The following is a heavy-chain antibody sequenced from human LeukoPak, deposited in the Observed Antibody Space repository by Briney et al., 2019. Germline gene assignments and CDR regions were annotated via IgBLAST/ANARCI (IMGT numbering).Heavy chain of an antibody. CDR2: VYYSGTT. Sequence: PSETLFLTCTVSGGSISSYYWSWVRQPPGKGLEWIGNVYYSGTTNYNPSLESRVTMSVDTSKNQFSLKLKSVTAADTAVYFCARRFGYCSGNSCYPTYYFDYWGQGTLVTVSS. J-gene: IGHJ4*02. CDR1: GGSISSYY. D-gene: IGHD2-15*01. CDR3: ARRFGYCSGNSCYPTYYFDY. V-gene: IGHV4-59*08.